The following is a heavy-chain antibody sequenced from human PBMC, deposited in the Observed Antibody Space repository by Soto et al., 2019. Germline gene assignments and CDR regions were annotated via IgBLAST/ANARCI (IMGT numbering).Heavy chain of an antibody. Sequence: ASVKVSCKASGYTFTSYYMHWVRQAPGQGLEWMGIINPSGGSTSYAQKFQGRVTMTRDTSTSTVYMELSSLRSEDTAVYYCAGNIVATVSYYYYYGMDVWGQGTTVTVSS. CDR2: INPSGGST. J-gene: IGHJ6*02. V-gene: IGHV1-46*03. CDR1: GYTFTSYY. CDR3: AGNIVATVSYYYYYGMDV. D-gene: IGHD5-12*01.